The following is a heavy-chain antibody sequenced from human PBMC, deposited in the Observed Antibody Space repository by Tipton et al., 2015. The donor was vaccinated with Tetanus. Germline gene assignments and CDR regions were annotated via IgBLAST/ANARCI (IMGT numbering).Heavy chain of an antibody. J-gene: IGHJ4*02. V-gene: IGHV4-39*02. CDR2: ISSSGRT. D-gene: IGHD5/OR15-5a*01. CDR3: ARLREVVSRSGWALDY. CDR1: GGSMSSSGYY. Sequence: TLSLTCTVSGGSMSSSGYYWDWIRQPPGQGLEWIGSISSSGRTYYNPSLKSRVTMSVDTSKKHFSLRLGSAIAADTAVYYCARLREVVSRSGWALDYWGQGALVTVSS.